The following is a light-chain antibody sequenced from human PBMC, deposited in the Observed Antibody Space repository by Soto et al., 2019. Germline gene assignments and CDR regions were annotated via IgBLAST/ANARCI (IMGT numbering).Light chain of an antibody. CDR2: ATS. V-gene: IGKV1-9*01. CDR1: QGISTY. Sequence: DIQLTQSPSFLSASVGDRVTITCRASQGISTYLAWYQQKPGKAPKLLIYATSTLQSGVPSRFSGSGSGTEFTLTISSLQPEDFATYYCQQFSSYSLVTFGQGTRLQI. CDR3: QQFSSYSLVT. J-gene: IGKJ5*01.